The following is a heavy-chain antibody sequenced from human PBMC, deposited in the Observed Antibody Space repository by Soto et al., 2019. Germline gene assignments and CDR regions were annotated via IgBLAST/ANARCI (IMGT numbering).Heavy chain of an antibody. CDR3: ARCIAAANNWFDP. J-gene: IGHJ5*02. CDR2: INPNSGGT. CDR1: GYTFTGYY. V-gene: IGHV1-2*02. Sequence: ASVKVSCKASGYTFTGYYMHWVLQAPGQGLEWMGWINPNSGGTNYAQKSQSRVTMTRDTSISTAYMELSRLRSDDTAVYYWARCIAAANNWFDPWGQGTLVTVSS. D-gene: IGHD6-13*01.